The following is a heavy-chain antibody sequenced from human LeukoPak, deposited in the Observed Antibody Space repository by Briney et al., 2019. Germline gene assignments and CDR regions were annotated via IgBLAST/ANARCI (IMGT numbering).Heavy chain of an antibody. D-gene: IGHD1-26*01. CDR3: ATKVEATISAFDI. CDR2: IIPILGIA. CDR1: GGTFSSYA. Sequence: ASVKVSCKASGGTFSSYAISWVRQAPGQGLEWMGRIIPILGIANYAQKFQGRVTITADKSTSTAYMELSSLRSEDTAVYYCATKVEATISAFDIWGQGTMVTVSS. V-gene: IGHV1-69*04. J-gene: IGHJ3*02.